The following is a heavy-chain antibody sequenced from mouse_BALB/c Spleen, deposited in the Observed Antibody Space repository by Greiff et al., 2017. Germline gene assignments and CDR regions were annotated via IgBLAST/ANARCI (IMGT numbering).Heavy chain of an antibody. CDR2: ISSGSSTI. CDR1: GFTFSSFG. Sequence: EVMLVESGGGLVQPGGSRKLSCAASGFTFSSFGMHWVRQAPEKGLEWVAYISSGSSTIYYADTVKGRFTISRDNPKNTLFLQMTSLRSEDTAMYYCATYSPLYAMDYWGQGTSVTVSS. J-gene: IGHJ4*01. D-gene: IGHD6-5*01. V-gene: IGHV5-17*02. CDR3: ATYSPLYAMDY.